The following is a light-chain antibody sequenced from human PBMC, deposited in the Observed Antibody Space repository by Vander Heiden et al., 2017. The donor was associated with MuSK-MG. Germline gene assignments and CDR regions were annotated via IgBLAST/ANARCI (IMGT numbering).Light chain of an antibody. V-gene: IGLV2-23*02. CDR2: EVS. CDR3: CSYAGSSTYV. CDR1: SSDVGSYNL. J-gene: IGLJ1*01. Sequence: QSALTQPASVSGSPAQSLTISCTGTSSDVGSYNLVYWYQQHPGKAHILMMYEVSNRPSGVANRFSASKSGNTASLTISGRQAEDEADDYCCSYAGSSTYVFGTGTKLNVL.